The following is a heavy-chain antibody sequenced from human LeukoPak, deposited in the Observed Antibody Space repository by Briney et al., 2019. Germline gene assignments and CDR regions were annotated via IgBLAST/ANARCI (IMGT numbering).Heavy chain of an antibody. D-gene: IGHD2-8*01. CDR3: AREGDRHCTFDC. V-gene: IGHV3-30*01. J-gene: IGHJ4*02. CDR2: IAYEGSEK. Sequence: GGSLRLSCAASGSIFSGHLLHWVRQAPGKGLEWVAVIAYEGSEKYHADSVKGRFAISRDNSDHTVYLQMNSLRPEDTAVYYCAREGDRHCTFDCWGRGTLVTVSS. CDR1: GSIFSGHL.